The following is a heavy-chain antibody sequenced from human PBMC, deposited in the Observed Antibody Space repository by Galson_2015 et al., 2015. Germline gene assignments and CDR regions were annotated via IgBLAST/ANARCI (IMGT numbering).Heavy chain of an antibody. D-gene: IGHD6-19*01. CDR3: ARDEIDSGSGWSTTKGAKYYYYYMDV. J-gene: IGHJ6*03. CDR2: TYYRSKWYN. CDR1: GDSVSSNSAA. Sequence: CAISGDSVSSNSAAWNWIRQSPSRGLEWLGRTYYRSKWYNDCAVSVKSRITINPDTSKNQFSLQLNSVTPEDTAVYYCARDEIDSGSGWSTTKGAKYYYYYMDVWGKGTTATVSS. V-gene: IGHV6-1*01.